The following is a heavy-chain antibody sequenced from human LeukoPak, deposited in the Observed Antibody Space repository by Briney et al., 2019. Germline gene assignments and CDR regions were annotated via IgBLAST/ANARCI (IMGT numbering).Heavy chain of an antibody. V-gene: IGHV4-61*02. CDR3: ARAGGSYFWYYFDY. D-gene: IGHD1-26*01. CDR1: GGSISSGSYY. Sequence: SQTLSLTCTVSGGSISSGSYYWSWIRQPAGKGLEWIGRIYTSGSTNYNPSPKSRVTISVDTSKNQFSLKLSSVTAADTAVYYCARAGGSYFWYYFDYWGQGTLVTVSS. J-gene: IGHJ4*02. CDR2: IYTSGST.